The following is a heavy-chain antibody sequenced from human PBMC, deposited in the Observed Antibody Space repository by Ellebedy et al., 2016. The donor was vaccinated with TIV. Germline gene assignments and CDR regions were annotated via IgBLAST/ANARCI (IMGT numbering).Heavy chain of an antibody. CDR2: IKQDGSEK. CDR3: ARSYYYDSSGYQI. Sequence: GESLKISCAASGFTFSSYAMSWVRQAPGKGLEWVANIKQDGSEKYYVDSVKGRFTISRDNAKNSLYLQMNSLRAEDTAVYYCARSYYYDSSGYQIWGQGTMVTVSS. V-gene: IGHV3-7*01. CDR1: GFTFSSYA. D-gene: IGHD3-22*01. J-gene: IGHJ3*02.